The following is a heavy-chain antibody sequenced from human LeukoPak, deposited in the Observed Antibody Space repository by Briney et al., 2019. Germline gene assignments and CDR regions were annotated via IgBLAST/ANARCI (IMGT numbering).Heavy chain of an antibody. Sequence: GASVKVSCKASGYTFTGYYMHWVRQAPGQGLEWMGWINPNSGGTNYAQKFQGRVTMTRDTSISIAYMELSRLRSDDTAVYYCANNYYDSSGYPDYWGQGTLVTVSS. V-gene: IGHV1-2*02. D-gene: IGHD3-22*01. CDR3: ANNYYDSSGYPDY. J-gene: IGHJ4*02. CDR2: INPNSGGT. CDR1: GYTFTGYY.